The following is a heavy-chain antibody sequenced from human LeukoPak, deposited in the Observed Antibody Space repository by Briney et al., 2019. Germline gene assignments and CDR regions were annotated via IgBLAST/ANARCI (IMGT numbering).Heavy chain of an antibody. D-gene: IGHD2-21*01. Sequence: SGPTLVKPTQTLTLTCTFSGFSLSTSGVGVGWIRQPPGKALEWLALIYWNDDKRYSPSLKSRLTITKDTSKNQVVLTMTNMDPVDTARYYCAHTDLAYCGGDCCDYWGQGTLVTV. CDR2: IYWNDDK. CDR3: AHTDLAYCGGDCCDY. J-gene: IGHJ4*02. V-gene: IGHV2-5*01. CDR1: GFSLSTSGVG.